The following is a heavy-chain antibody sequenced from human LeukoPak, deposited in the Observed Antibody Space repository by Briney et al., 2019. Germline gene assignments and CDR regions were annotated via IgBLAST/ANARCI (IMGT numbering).Heavy chain of an antibody. Sequence: GASVKVSCKVSGYTLTELSMHWVRQAPGKGLEWMGGFDPEDGETIYAQKFQGRVTMTEDTSTDTAYMELSSLRSEDTAVYYCATDPPHRNTFGGVIVTEDYWGQGTLVTVSS. CDR1: GYTLTELS. CDR3: ATDPPHRNTFGGVIVTEDY. D-gene: IGHD3-16*02. V-gene: IGHV1-24*01. J-gene: IGHJ4*02. CDR2: FDPEDGET.